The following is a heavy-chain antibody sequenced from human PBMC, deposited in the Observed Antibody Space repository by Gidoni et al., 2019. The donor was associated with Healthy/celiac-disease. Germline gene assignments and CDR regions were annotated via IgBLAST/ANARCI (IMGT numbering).Heavy chain of an antibody. V-gene: IGHV3-21*01. J-gene: IGHJ4*02. CDR1: GFTFSSYS. CDR2: ISSSSSYI. CDR3: ARVAVAGTGY. D-gene: IGHD6-19*01. Sequence: EVQLVESGGGLVKPGGSLSLSCAASGFTFSSYSMNWVRQAPGKGLEWVSSISSSSSYIYYADSVKGRFTISRDNAKNSLYLQMNSLRAEDTAVYYCARVAVAGTGYWGQGTLVTVSS.